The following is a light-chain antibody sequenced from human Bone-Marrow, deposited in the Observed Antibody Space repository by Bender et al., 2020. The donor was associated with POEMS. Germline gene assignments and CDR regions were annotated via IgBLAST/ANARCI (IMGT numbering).Light chain of an antibody. CDR2: EVT. CDR1: SSDVGAYNY. Sequence: QSALTQPASVSGSPGQSITISCTGTSSDVGAYNYVSWYQQHPGKAPKLIISEVTKRPSGVPDRFSGSKSGNTASLTVSGLQAEDEADYYCSSYAGSNTPYVFGTGTRVTVL. CDR3: SSYAGSNTPYV. V-gene: IGLV2-8*01. J-gene: IGLJ1*01.